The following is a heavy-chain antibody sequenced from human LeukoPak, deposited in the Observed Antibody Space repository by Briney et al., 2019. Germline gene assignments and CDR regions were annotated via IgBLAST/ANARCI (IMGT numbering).Heavy chain of an antibody. CDR1: GGSISSSSYY. CDR3: ARLYNWNDAYGMDV. CDR2: IYYSGST. J-gene: IGHJ6*02. D-gene: IGHD1-1*01. V-gene: IGHV4-39*01. Sequence: SETLSLTCTVSGGSISSSSYYWGWVRQPPGKGLEWIGSIYYSGSTYYNPSLKSRVTISVDTSKNQFSLKLSSVTAADTAVYYCARLYNWNDAYGMDVWGQGTTVTVSS.